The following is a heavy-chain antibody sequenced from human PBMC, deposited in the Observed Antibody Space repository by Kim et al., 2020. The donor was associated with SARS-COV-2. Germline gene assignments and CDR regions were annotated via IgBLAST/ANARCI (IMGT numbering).Heavy chain of an antibody. CDR1: GFTFSDFG. CDR2: IWYDGSNK. V-gene: IGHV3-33*06. J-gene: IGHJ6*04. CDR3: AKPPYDLLTVYPADYGMDV. Sequence: GGSLRLSCAASGFTFSDFGMHWVRQAPGRGLEWVAVIWYDGSNKYYADSVKGRFTISRDNSNNTLYLQMNSLRAEDTALYYCAKPPYDLLTVYPADYGMDVWGEGDTVTVSS. D-gene: IGHD3-9*01.